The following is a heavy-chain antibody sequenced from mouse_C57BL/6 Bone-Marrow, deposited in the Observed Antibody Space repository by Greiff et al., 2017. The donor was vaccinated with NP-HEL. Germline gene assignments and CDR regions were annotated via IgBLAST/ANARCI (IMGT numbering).Heavy chain of an antibody. CDR2: IYYSGTI. CDR1: GISITTGNYR. V-gene: IGHV3-5*01. CDR3: ARDQNYAMDY. J-gene: IGHJ4*01. Sequence: EVKLMESGPGLVKPSQPVFLTCTVTGISITTGNYRWSWIRQFPGNKLEWIGYIYYSGTITYNPSLTSRTTITSDTPKNQFFLEMNSLTAEDTATYDCARDQNYAMDYWGQGTSVTVSS.